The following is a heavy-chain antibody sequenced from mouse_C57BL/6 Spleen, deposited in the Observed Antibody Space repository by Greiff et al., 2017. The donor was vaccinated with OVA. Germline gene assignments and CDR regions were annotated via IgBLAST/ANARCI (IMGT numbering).Heavy chain of an antibody. CDR2: INPNNGGT. Sequence: VQLQQSGPELVKPGASVKISCKASGYTFTDYYMNWVKQSHGKSLEWIGDINPNNGGTSYNQKFKGKATLTVDKSSSTAYMELRSLTSEDSAVYYCAPLTTDFDYWGQGTTLTVSS. CDR3: APLTTDFDY. V-gene: IGHV1-26*01. CDR1: GYTFTDYY. D-gene: IGHD1-1*01. J-gene: IGHJ2*01.